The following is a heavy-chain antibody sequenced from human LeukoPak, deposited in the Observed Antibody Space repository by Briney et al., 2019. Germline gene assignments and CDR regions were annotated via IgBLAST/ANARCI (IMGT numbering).Heavy chain of an antibody. D-gene: IGHD2-15*01. V-gene: IGHV1-2*02. CDR2: INPNTGGT. Sequence: ASVKVSCKASGYSFSGYSMHWVRQAPGQGLEWMGWINPNTGGTNYAQKFQGRVTMTRDTSISTAYMELSSLRSDDTAVYHCAREYVADRKPLFEYWG. CDR1: GYSFSGYS. J-gene: IGHJ4*01. CDR3: AREYVADRKPLFEY.